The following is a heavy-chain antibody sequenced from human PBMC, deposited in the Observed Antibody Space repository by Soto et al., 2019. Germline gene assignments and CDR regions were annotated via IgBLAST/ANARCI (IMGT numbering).Heavy chain of an antibody. J-gene: IGHJ4*02. Sequence: EVQLVESGGGLVPPGGSLRLYCAGAGFTFSSYWMSWVRQAPGMGLEWVANIKQDGSEKYYVDSVNGRFTISRDNAKNSLYLQMHSLRVEDTAVYYCAREKRANGYFDYWGQGTLVAVSP. D-gene: IGHD6-25*01. CDR1: GFTFSSYW. V-gene: IGHV3-7*01. CDR2: IKQDGSEK. CDR3: AREKRANGYFDY.